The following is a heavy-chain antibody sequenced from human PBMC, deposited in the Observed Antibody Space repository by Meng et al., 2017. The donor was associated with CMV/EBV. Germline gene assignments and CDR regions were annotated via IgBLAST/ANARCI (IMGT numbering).Heavy chain of an antibody. V-gene: IGHV3-15*01. CDR2: IKSKTDGGTT. J-gene: IGHJ4*02. CDR1: GFTFSNAW. D-gene: IGHD2-2*01. CDR3: TTGVYCSSTGCSDY. Sequence: GESLKISCAASGFTFSNAWMSWVRQAPGKGLEWVGRIKSKTDGGTTDYAAPVKGRFTISRDDSKNTLYLQMNSLKTEDTAVYYCTTGVYCSSTGCSDYWGQGTLVTVSS.